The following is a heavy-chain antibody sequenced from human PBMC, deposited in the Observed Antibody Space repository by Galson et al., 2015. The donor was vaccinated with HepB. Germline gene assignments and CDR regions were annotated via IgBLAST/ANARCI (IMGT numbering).Heavy chain of an antibody. CDR1: GFTFSSYW. Sequence: SLRLSCAASGFTFSSYWMIWVRQAPGKGLEWVANIRQDGSEKYYADSVKGRLTISRDNAKNSLDLQMDSLRAEDTAVYYCARARNDNVWGRGYFDFWGQGTLVTVSS. CDR2: IRQDGSEK. CDR3: ARARNDNVWGRGYFDF. J-gene: IGHJ4*02. D-gene: IGHD3-16*01. V-gene: IGHV3-7*03.